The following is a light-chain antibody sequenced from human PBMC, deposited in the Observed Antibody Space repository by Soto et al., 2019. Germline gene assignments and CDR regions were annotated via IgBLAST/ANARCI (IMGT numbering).Light chain of an antibody. CDR1: QSISSS. CDR2: GAS. Sequence: EIVMTQSPATLSVSPGERATLSCRASQSISSSLARYQQKPGQAPRLLIYGASTRATGIPARFSGSGSGTEFTLTISSLQSEDFAVYYCQQYNNGPTYTFGQGTKLEIK. J-gene: IGKJ2*01. CDR3: QQYNNGPTYT. V-gene: IGKV3-15*01.